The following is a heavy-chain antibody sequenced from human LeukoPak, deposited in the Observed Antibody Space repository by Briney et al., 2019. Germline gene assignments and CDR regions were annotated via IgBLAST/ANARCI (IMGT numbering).Heavy chain of an antibody. J-gene: IGHJ4*02. CDR1: GFTFSSYS. CDR3: ASGYGDYVGYYFDY. Sequence: PGGSLRLSCAASGFTFSSYSMNWVRQAPGKGLEWVSSTSSSSSYIYYADSVKGRFTISRDNAKNSLYLQMNSLRAEDTAVYYCASGYGDYVGYYFDYWGQGTLVTVSS. CDR2: TSSSSSYI. D-gene: IGHD4-17*01. V-gene: IGHV3-21*01.